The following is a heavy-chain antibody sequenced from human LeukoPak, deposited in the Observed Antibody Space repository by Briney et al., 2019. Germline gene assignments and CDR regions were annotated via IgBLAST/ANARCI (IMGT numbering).Heavy chain of an antibody. CDR2: IIPMFGTA. CDR1: GGTFSSYA. V-gene: IGHV1-69*06. D-gene: IGHD6-6*01. J-gene: IGHJ4*02. Sequence: SVKVSCKASGGTFSSYAINWGRQAPGQGLEWMGKIIPMFGTAYYAQEFQGRVTITAYKSTSTAYMELSSLRSEDTALYYCARLITARPPYYFDCWGQGTLVTVSS. CDR3: ARLITARPPYYFDC.